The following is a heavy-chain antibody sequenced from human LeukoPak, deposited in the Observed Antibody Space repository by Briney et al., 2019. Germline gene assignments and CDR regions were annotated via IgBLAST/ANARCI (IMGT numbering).Heavy chain of an antibody. CDR2: IYHSGSA. V-gene: IGHV4-30-2*01. Sequence: PSETLSLTCAVSGGSISSGGYSWSWIRQPPGKGLEWIGYIYHSGSAYYNPSLKSRVTISVDRSKNQFSLKLSSVTAADTAVYYCAGAWGYYRSYYFDYWGQGTLVTVSS. D-gene: IGHD3-22*01. J-gene: IGHJ4*02. CDR1: GGSISSGGYS. CDR3: AGAWGYYRSYYFDY.